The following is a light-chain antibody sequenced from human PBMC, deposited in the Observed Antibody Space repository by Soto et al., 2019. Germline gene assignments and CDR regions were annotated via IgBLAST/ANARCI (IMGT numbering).Light chain of an antibody. Sequence: ESVLTQSPGTLSLSPGDSATLSCRASQSVSGYYLAWYQQKPGQAPRLLIYGASSRATGIPDRFSGSGSGTDCTRTISRLEPEDFALHYCQQFWTSPYTFGQGTMLEIK. CDR2: GAS. J-gene: IGKJ2*01. CDR3: QQFWTSPYT. V-gene: IGKV3-20*01. CDR1: QSVSGYY.